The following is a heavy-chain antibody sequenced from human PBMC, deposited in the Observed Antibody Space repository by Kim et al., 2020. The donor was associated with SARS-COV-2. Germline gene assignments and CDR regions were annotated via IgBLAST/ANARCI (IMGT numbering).Heavy chain of an antibody. CDR1: GGTFSSYT. J-gene: IGHJ5*02. Sequence: SVKVSCKASGGTFSSYTISWVRQAPGQGLEWMGRIIPILGIANYAQKFQGRVTITADKSTSTAYMELSSLRSEDTAVYYCARDCSGGSCYFAETPNWFDPGGQGTLVTVSS. CDR2: IIPILGIA. V-gene: IGHV1-69*04. D-gene: IGHD2-15*01. CDR3: ARDCSGGSCYFAETPNWFDP.